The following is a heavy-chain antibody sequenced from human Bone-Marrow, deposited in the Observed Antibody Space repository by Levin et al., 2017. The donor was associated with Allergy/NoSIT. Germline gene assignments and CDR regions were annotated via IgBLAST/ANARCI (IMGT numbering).Heavy chain of an antibody. Sequence: RAGGSLRLSCSASGFAFSSYGMNWVRQAPGKGLEWVSGLSGSGHSTYCADSVKGRFPISRDNSKNTLYLQMNSLRAEDPPVYYRAKDLGESSTYKWTPKETFDIWGQGTMVTVSS. V-gene: IGHV3-23*01. J-gene: IGHJ3*02. CDR2: LSGSGHST. CDR3: AKDLGESSTYKWTPKETFDI. CDR1: GFAFSSYG. D-gene: IGHD1-20*01.